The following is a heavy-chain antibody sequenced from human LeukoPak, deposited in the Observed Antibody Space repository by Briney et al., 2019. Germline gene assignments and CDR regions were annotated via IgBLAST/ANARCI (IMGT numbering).Heavy chain of an antibody. CDR2: ISGRGGST. J-gene: IGHJ4*02. Sequence: GGSLRLSCAASGFTFSSYAMSWVRQAPGKTLEWVSAISGRGGSTNYADSVKGRFTISRDNSKTTLNLQMNSLRAEDTAVYYCAKNNDFWSGYSLDYWGQGTLVTVSS. CDR3: AKNNDFWSGYSLDY. V-gene: IGHV3-23*01. CDR1: GFTFSSYA. D-gene: IGHD3-3*01.